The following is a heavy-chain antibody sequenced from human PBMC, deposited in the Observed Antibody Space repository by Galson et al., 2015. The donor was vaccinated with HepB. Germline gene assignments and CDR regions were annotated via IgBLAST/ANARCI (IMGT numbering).Heavy chain of an antibody. J-gene: IGHJ5*02. CDR2: ISSSSSYI. CDR3: ARDIGVYRRNNWFDP. D-gene: IGHD3-10*01. V-gene: IGHV3-21*01. Sequence: SLRLSCAASGFTFSSYSMNWVRQAPGKGLEWVSSISSSSSYIYYADSVKGRFTISRDNAKNSLYLQMNSLRAEDTAVYYCARDIGVYRRNNWFDPWGQGTLVTVSS. CDR1: GFTFSSYS.